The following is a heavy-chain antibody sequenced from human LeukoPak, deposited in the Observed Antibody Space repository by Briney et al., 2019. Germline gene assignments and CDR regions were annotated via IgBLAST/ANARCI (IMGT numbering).Heavy chain of an antibody. D-gene: IGHD1/OR15-1a*01. CDR3: AKSTGEQLYFRDFDY. Sequence: PGGSLRLSCAASGFTFSRYGMHWVRQAPGKGLQWVAFIRYDGTNKYYADSVKGRFTMSRDNSKNTLYLQINSLRAEDTAVYYCAKSTGEQLYFRDFDYWGQGTLVTVAS. V-gene: IGHV3-30*02. CDR1: GFTFSRYG. CDR2: IRYDGTNK. J-gene: IGHJ4*02.